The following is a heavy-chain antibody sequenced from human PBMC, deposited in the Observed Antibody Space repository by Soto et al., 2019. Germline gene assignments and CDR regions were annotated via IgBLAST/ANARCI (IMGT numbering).Heavy chain of an antibody. CDR2: IFYSVST. V-gene: IGHV4-39*01. Sequence: SETLSLTCTVSGDSISSSNYFWGWIRQPPGKRQEWIGTIFYSVSTYYNPSLKSRVTISVDTSKNQFSLKLTSVTAADTALYYCARRYGWLYFDYWGQGSLVTVSS. CDR1: GDSISSSNYF. CDR3: ARRYGWLYFDY. D-gene: IGHD3-10*01. J-gene: IGHJ4*02.